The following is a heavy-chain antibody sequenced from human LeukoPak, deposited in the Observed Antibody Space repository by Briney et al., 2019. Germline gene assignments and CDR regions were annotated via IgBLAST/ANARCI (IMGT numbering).Heavy chain of an antibody. Sequence: PSETLSLTCTVSGGSISSGGYYWSWIRQHPGKGLEWIGYIYYSGSTYYNPSLKSRVTISVDTSKNQLSLKLSSVTAADTAVYYCARDETTTIGHYYMDVWGKGTTVTVSS. D-gene: IGHD3-22*01. CDR3: ARDETTTIGHYYMDV. J-gene: IGHJ6*03. CDR1: GGSISSGGYY. CDR2: IYYSGST. V-gene: IGHV4-31*03.